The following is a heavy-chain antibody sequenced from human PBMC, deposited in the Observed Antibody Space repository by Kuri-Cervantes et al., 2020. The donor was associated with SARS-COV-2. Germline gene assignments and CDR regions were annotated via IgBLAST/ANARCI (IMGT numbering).Heavy chain of an antibody. V-gene: IGHV4-38-2*02. CDR2: IYHSGST. D-gene: IGHD2-21*01. CDR1: GYSISSGYY. Sequence: GSLRLSCTVSGYSISSGYYWGWIRQPPGKGLEWIGSIYHSGSTYYNPSLKSRVTISVDTSRNQFSLKVSSVTAADTAVYYCARGRSLVGDYYFDHWGPGTPVTVSS. J-gene: IGHJ4*02. CDR3: ARGRSLVGDYYFDH.